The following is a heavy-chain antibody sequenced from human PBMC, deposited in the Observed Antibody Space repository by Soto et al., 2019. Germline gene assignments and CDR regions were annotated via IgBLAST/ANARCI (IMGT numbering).Heavy chain of an antibody. CDR3: AKMTSVTLRGYFDY. D-gene: IGHD4-17*01. Sequence: EVQLLESGGGLVQPGGSLRLSCTTSGFSSFAMSWVRQAPGKGLEWVAGISSSGGTTIYADSVKGRFTLSRDNSWDTLVLQMNSLRAEDTATYYCAKMTSVTLRGYFDYWGQGTLVTVSS. V-gene: IGHV3-23*01. CDR2: ISSSGGTT. J-gene: IGHJ4*02. CDR1: GFSSFA.